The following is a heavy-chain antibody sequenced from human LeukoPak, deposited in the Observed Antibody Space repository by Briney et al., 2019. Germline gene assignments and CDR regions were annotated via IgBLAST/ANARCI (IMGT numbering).Heavy chain of an antibody. V-gene: IGHV3-74*01. J-gene: IGHJ3*02. CDR2: INNDGRST. CDR3: TRGGSPPEALGDAFDM. Sequence: AGGSLRLSCAASGFTFSRYWMHWVRQAPGKGLVRVSRINNDGRSTIYADSVKGRFTISRDNAKSTLYLQMNSLRAGDTAVYYCTRGGSPPEALGDAFDMWGQGTMVAVSS. CDR1: GFTFSRYW. D-gene: IGHD1-26*01.